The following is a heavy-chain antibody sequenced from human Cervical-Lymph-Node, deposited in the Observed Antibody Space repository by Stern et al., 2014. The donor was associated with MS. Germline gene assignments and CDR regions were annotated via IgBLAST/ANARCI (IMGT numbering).Heavy chain of an antibody. CDR1: GLTFSSYA. CDR2: VSGGGGTT. D-gene: IGHD6-13*01. Sequence: VQLVESGGGLVQPGGSLRLSCAASGLTFSSYAMNWVRQAPGKGLEWVSTVSGGGGTTYYAYSVKGRFTITRDNSKNTLFLQMNSLRAEDTAVYYCAKDRIAAVGPLYYYGMDVWGLGTTVTVSS. J-gene: IGHJ6*02. V-gene: IGHV3-23*04. CDR3: AKDRIAAVGPLYYYGMDV.